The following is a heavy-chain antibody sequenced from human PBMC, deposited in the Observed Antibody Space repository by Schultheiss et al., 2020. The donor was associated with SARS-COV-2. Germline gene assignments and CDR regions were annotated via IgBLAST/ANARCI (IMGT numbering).Heavy chain of an antibody. CDR3: ARDGIGGYYFDY. D-gene: IGHD3-16*01. CDR2: ISGSGGST. Sequence: GGSLRLSCAASGFTFSSYAMSWVRQAPGKGLEWVSAISGSGGSTYYADSVKCRFTISRDNAKNSLYLQMNSLRAEDTAVYYCARDGIGGYYFDYWGQGTLVTVSS. V-gene: IGHV3-23*01. CDR1: GFTFSSYA. J-gene: IGHJ4*02.